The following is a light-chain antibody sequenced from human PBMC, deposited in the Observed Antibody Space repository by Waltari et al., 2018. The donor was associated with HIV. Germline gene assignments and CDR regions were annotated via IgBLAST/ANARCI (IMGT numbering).Light chain of an antibody. V-gene: IGLV2-14*01. CDR1: SSDVGGSNY. Sequence: QSALTQPASVSGSPGQSITISCTGTSSDVGGSNYVSWYQQHPGKAPKLMIYEVSTRPSGVSNRFSGSKSGNTASLTISGLQAEDEADYYCSSYTSSSTLGVFGGGTKLTVL. CDR3: SSYTSSSTLGV. J-gene: IGLJ2*01. CDR2: EVS.